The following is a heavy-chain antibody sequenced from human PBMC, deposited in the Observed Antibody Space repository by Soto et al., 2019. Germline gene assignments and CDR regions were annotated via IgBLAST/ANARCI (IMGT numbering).Heavy chain of an antibody. D-gene: IGHD2-15*01. J-gene: IGHJ6*02. CDR2: ISFDGSEG. CDR3: ANVKDVVRYYYGMDV. CDR1: GLTFRDSG. Sequence: QVQLVESGGGVVQPGTSLRLSCVVAGLTFRDSGMHWVRQAPGKGLEWVAVISFDGSEGHYRDSVKGRFSISRDNSKNPLYLQMNSLRGDDSAVYYCANVKDVVRYYYGMDVWGQGSTVTVSS. V-gene: IGHV3-30*18.